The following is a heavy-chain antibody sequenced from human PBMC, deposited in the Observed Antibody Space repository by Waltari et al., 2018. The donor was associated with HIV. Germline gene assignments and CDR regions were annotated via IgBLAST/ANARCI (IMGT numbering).Heavy chain of an antibody. CDR2: IWYDGSLQ. CDR3: ARDRDMVPVVMSVLDRHYYGMDV. CDR1: AFGFHEHG. Sequence: QVHVMESGGGVARSGTSMRLSCAMSAFGFHEHGFHWVRQAPGQGLEWVALIWYDGSLQYYGDSEKGRFTVSRDNSKNTVYLEMKSLRGEDTGVYYCARDRDMVPVVMSVLDRHYYGMDVWGQGTTVTVSS. J-gene: IGHJ6*02. V-gene: IGHV3-33*01. D-gene: IGHD3-10*01.